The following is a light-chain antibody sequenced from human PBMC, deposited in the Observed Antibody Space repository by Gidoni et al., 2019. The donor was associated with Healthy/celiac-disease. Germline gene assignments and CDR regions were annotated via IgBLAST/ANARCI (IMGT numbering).Light chain of an antibody. CDR2: EVS. V-gene: IGLV2-8*01. J-gene: IGLJ2*01. CDR1: SSDVGGYNY. Sequence: QSALTQPPSASGSPVQSVTISCTGTSSDVGGYNYVSWYQQHPGKAPKLMIYEVSKRPSGVPDRFSGSKSGNTASLTVSGLQAEDEADYYCSSYAGSNNGVFGGGTKLTVL. CDR3: SSYAGSNNGV.